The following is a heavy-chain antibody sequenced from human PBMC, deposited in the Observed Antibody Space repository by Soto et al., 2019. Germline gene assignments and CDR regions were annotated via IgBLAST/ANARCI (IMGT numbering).Heavy chain of an antibody. J-gene: IGHJ6*04. CDR2: IWYDGSNK. CDR1: GFTFSTHG. D-gene: IGHD6-6*01. V-gene: IGHV3-33*01. CDR3: ARDREQLVSYFCGLDV. Sequence: QVQLVESGGGVVQPGTSLRLSCAASGFTFSTHGMHWVRQAPGKGLEWVAVIWYDGSNKYYADSVKGRFTISRGNSKNTLYLQLDSLRGENTCMYYCARDREQLVSYFCGLDVWGKWTSVTVSS.